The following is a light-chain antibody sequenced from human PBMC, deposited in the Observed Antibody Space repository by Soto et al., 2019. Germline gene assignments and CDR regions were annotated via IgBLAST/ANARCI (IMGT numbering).Light chain of an antibody. V-gene: IGKV3-15*01. CDR1: QSVKTN. Sequence: VVMTQSPGTLSVSPGESATLSCRANQSVKTNLAWYQQKVGQAPRLLIYGASTRAAGIPARFSASGSGTDFTLTISSLQSEDFAVYYCQQYDNWVTFGPGTKVDFK. CDR2: GAS. CDR3: QQYDNWVT. J-gene: IGKJ3*01.